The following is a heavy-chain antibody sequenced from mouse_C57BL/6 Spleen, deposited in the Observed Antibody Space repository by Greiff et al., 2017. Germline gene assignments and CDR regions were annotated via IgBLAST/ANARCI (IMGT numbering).Heavy chain of an antibody. CDR2: IYPRDGST. Sequence: VQLQQSDAELVKPGASVKISCKASGYTFTDHTIHWMKQRPEQGLEWIGYIYPRDGSTKYNEKFKGKATLTADKSSSTAYMQLNSLTSEDSAVYFCTRGGYDFFYDYAMDYWGQGTSVTVSS. D-gene: IGHD2-4*01. CDR3: TRGGYDFFYDYAMDY. V-gene: IGHV1-78*01. J-gene: IGHJ4*01. CDR1: GYTFTDHT.